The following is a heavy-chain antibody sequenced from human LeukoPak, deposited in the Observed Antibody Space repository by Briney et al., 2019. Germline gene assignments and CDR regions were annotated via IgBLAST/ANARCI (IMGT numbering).Heavy chain of an antibody. V-gene: IGHV1-46*01. Sequence: ASVKVSCKSCGYIFTSYYMHWLRQARRQGLDWMGIINPSGGSTSYAQKFQGRVTMTRDTSTSTVYMELSSLRSEDTAVYYCARPLSGELPDYWGQGTLVTVSS. J-gene: IGHJ4*02. D-gene: IGHD1-7*01. CDR2: INPSGGST. CDR1: GYIFTSYY. CDR3: ARPLSGELPDY.